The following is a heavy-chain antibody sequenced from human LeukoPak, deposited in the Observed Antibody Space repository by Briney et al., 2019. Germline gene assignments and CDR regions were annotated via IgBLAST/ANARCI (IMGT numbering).Heavy chain of an antibody. V-gene: IGHV3-21*01. Sequence: PGGSLRLSCAASGFTFSSYSMNWVRQAPGKGLEWVSSISSRSYIYYADSVKGRFTISRDNAKNSLYLQMNSLRAEDTAVYYCARAGSSGYYYFFDYWGQGTLVTVSS. CDR3: ARAGSSGYYYFFDY. CDR2: ISSRSYI. D-gene: IGHD3-22*01. CDR1: GFTFSSYS. J-gene: IGHJ4*02.